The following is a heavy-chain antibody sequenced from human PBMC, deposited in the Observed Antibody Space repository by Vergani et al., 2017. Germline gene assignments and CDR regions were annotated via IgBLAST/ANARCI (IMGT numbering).Heavy chain of an antibody. CDR1: GYTFTSYG. D-gene: IGHD2-2*01. CDR2: ISAYNGNT. J-gene: IGHJ6*02. V-gene: IGHV1-18*04. Sequence: QVQLVQSGAEVKKPGASVKVPCKASGYTFTSYGISWVRQAPGQGLEWMGWISAYNGNTNYAQKLQGRVTMTTDTSTSTAYMELRSLRSDDTAVYYCAGDPDIVVVPAAPYYYYYYSMDVWGQGTTVTVSS. CDR3: AGDPDIVVVPAAPYYYYYYSMDV.